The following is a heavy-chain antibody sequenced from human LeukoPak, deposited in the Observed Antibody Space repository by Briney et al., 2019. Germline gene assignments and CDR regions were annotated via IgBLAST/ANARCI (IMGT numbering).Heavy chain of an antibody. Sequence: GGSLRLSGAASGFTFSNAWMSWVRQAPGKGLEWVGRIKSKTDGGTTDYAAPVKGRFTISRDDSKNTLYLQMNSLKTGDSAVDCDITPASGYNGDALDIWGQGTMVTVSS. D-gene: IGHD3-22*01. CDR3: ITPASGYNGDALDI. V-gene: IGHV3-15*01. CDR1: GFTFSNAW. CDR2: IKSKTDGGTT. J-gene: IGHJ3*02.